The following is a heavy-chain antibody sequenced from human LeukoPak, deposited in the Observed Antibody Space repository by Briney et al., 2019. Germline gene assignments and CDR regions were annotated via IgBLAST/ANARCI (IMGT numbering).Heavy chain of an antibody. D-gene: IGHD4-23*01. CDR1: GYSISSGYY. CDR2: IYHSGST. J-gene: IGHJ4*02. Sequence: SETLSLTCAVSGYSISSGYYWGWIRPPPGKGLEWIGSIYHSGSTYYNPSLKSRVTISVDTSKNQFSLKLSSVTAADTAVYYCARHLGPTVASPYYFDYWGQGTLVTVSS. V-gene: IGHV4-38-2*01. CDR3: ARHLGPTVASPYYFDY.